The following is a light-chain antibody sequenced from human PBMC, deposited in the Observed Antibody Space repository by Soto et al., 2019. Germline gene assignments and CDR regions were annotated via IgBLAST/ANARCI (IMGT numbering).Light chain of an antibody. J-gene: IGKJ5*01. CDR3: QQYGSSIT. CDR1: QSVXSGY. V-gene: IGKV3-20*01. Sequence: EIVLTQSPATLSLSPGESATLSCRASQSVXSGYSAWYEQKPGKAPRLPIYGASSRATGIPDRFSGSGSGTDFTITISRLEPEDFAVYYCQQYGSSITFGQGTRLDIK. CDR2: GAS.